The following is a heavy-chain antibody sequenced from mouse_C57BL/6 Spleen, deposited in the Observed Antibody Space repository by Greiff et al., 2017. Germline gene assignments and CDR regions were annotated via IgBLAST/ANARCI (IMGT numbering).Heavy chain of an antibody. CDR3: AREAY. CDR2: IDPSDSYT. J-gene: IGHJ2*01. V-gene: IGHV1-50*01. CDR1: GYTFTSYW. Sequence: QVQLQQPGAELVKPGASVKLSCKASGYTFTSYWMQWVKQRPGQGLEWIGEIDPSDSYTNYNQKFKGEATLTVDTSSSTAYMQLSSLTSEDSAVYYCAREAYWGQGTTLTVSS.